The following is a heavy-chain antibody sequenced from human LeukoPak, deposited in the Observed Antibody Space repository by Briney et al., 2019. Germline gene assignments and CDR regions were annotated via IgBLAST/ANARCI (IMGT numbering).Heavy chain of an antibody. CDR3: AREGYSSSWATYYYYYMDV. J-gene: IGHJ6*03. Sequence: SETLSLTCTVSGGSISSSSYYWGWIRQPPGKGLEWIGSIYYSGSTYYNPSLKSRVTISVDTSKNQFSLKLSSVTAADTAVYYCAREGYSSSWATYYYYYMDVWGKGTTVTVSS. V-gene: IGHV4-39*07. D-gene: IGHD6-13*01. CDR2: IYYSGST. CDR1: GGSISSSSYY.